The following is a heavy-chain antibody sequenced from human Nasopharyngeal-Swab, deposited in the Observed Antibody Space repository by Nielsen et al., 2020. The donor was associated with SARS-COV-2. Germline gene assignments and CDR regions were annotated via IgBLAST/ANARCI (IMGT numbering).Heavy chain of an antibody. D-gene: IGHD6-19*01. V-gene: IGHV1-2*06. CDR3: ARSVAGTTHYYYYYGMDV. J-gene: IGHJ6*02. CDR1: GYTFTGYY. CDR2: INPNSGGT. Sequence: ASVKVSCKASGYTFTGYYMHWVRQAPGQGLEWMGRINPNSGGTNYAQKFQGRVTMTRETSISTAYMELSRLRSDDTAVYYCARSVAGTTHYYYYYGMDVWGQGTTVTVSS.